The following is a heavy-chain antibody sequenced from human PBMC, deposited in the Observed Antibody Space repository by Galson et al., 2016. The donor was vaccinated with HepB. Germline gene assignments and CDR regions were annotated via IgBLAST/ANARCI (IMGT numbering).Heavy chain of an antibody. Sequence: SLRLSCAASGFIFSNYHMNWVRQPPGKGLEWVACVRARSDYIYYSESVKGRFTISRDNAKNTLYLQMNSLRAEGTAVYYCSSMTGKTPGGYWGQGTLVIVSS. V-gene: IGHV3-21*04. CDR3: SSMTGKTPGGY. D-gene: IGHD1-20*01. J-gene: IGHJ4*02. CDR1: GFIFSNYH. CDR2: VRARSDYI.